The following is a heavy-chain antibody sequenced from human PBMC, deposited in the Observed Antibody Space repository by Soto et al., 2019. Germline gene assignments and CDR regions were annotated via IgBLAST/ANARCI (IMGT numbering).Heavy chain of an antibody. CDR3: ARDTGGYSYGPPAYFDY. V-gene: IGHV4-31*03. CDR1: GGSISSGGYY. Sequence: PSETLSLTCTVSGGSISSGGYYWSWIRQHPGKGLEWIGYIYYSGSTYHNPSLKSRVTISVDTSKNQFSLKLSSVTAADTAVYYCARDTGGYSYGPPAYFDYWGQGTLVTVSS. CDR2: IYYSGST. D-gene: IGHD5-18*01. J-gene: IGHJ4*02.